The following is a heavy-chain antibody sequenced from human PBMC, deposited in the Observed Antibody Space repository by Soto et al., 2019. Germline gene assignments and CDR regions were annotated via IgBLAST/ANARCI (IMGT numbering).Heavy chain of an antibody. Sequence: GGSLRLSCAASVFTFSSYSMNWVRQAPGKGLEWVSYISSSSSTIYYADSVKGRFTISRDNAKNSLYLQMNSLRAEDTAVYYCARVRAYDFWSGYYVRDAFDIWGQGTMVTVSS. J-gene: IGHJ3*02. D-gene: IGHD3-3*01. CDR2: ISSSSSTI. V-gene: IGHV3-48*01. CDR1: VFTFSSYS. CDR3: ARVRAYDFWSGYYVRDAFDI.